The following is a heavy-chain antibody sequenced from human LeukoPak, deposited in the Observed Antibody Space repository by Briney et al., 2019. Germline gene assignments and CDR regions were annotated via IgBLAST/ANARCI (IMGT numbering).Heavy chain of an antibody. D-gene: IGHD3-3*01. CDR1: GGTFSSYA. V-gene: IGHV1-69*13. CDR2: IIPIFGTA. J-gene: IGHJ3*02. Sequence: SVKVPCKASGGTFSSYAISWVRQAPGQGLEWMGGIIPIFGTANYAQKFQGRVMITADESTSTACMELSSLRSEDTAVYYCARDRGGYYDFWRGAFDIWGQGTMVTVSS. CDR3: ARDRGGYYDFWRGAFDI.